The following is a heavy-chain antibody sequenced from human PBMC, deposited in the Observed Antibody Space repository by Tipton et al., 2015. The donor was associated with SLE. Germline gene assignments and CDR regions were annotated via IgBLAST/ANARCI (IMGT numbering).Heavy chain of an antibody. CDR3: ARAILTGYYFFDY. D-gene: IGHD3-9*01. J-gene: IGHJ4*02. V-gene: IGHV4-34*01. CDR2: INHSGRT. Sequence: TLSLTCAVYGGSFSGYYWSWIRQPPGKGLEWIGEINHSGRTNYNPSLKSRVTISVDTSKNQFSLKLSSVTAADTAVYYCARAILTGYYFFDYWGQGTLVTVSS. CDR1: GGSFSGYY.